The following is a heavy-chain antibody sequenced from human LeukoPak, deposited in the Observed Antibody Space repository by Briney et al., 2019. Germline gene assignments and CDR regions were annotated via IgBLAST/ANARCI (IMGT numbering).Heavy chain of an antibody. CDR1: RFPFSSYA. D-gene: IGHD2-2*02. V-gene: IGHV3-23*01. J-gene: IGHJ4*02. CDR2: ISGSGGST. CDR3: AKDGYCSSTSCYRRAFDY. Sequence: GGSLRLSCSASRFPFSSYAMSWVRQAPGKGLEWVSAISGSGGSTYYADSVKGRFTISRDNSKNTLYLQMNSLRAEDTAVYYCAKDGYCSSTSCYRRAFDYWGQGTLVTVSS.